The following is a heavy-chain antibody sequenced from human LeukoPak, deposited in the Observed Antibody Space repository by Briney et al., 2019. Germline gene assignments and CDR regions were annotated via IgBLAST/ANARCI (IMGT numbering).Heavy chain of an antibody. D-gene: IGHD1-26*01. CDR1: GGSISSGSYY. J-gene: IGHJ5*02. Sequence: SETLSLTCTVSGGSISSGSYYWSWIRQPAGKGLEWIGRIYTSGSTNYNPSLKSRVTISVDTSKNQFSLKLSSVTAADTAVYYCASSQVGATTYLWFDPWGQGTLVTVSS. CDR2: IYTSGST. CDR3: ASSQVGATTYLWFDP. V-gene: IGHV4-61*02.